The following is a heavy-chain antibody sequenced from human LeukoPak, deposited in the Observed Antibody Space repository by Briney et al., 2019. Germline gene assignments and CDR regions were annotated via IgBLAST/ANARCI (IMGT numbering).Heavy chain of an antibody. J-gene: IGHJ4*02. CDR1: EFIFRSYA. V-gene: IGHV3-30*04. D-gene: IGHD3-10*01. Sequence: GGSLRLSCAASEFIFRSYAMDWVRQAPGKGLEWVSAISYYGLNKYYADSGKGRFTVSRDNAKNSLYLQMNSLRAEDTAVYYCARDMWFGEGETVDYWGQGTLVTVSS. CDR3: ARDMWFGEGETVDY. CDR2: ISYYGLNK.